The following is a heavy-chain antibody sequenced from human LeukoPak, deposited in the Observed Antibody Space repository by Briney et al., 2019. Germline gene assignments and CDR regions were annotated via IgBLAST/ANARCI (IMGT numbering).Heavy chain of an antibody. V-gene: IGHV3-23*01. Sequence: GGSLRLSCAASGFTFSSYAMSWVRQAPGKGLEWVSAISGSGGSTYYADSVKGRFTISRDNSKSTLYLQMNSLRAEDTAVYYCAKDKTAHIAVAGTFDDYWGQGTLVTVSS. D-gene: IGHD6-19*01. CDR1: GFTFSSYA. J-gene: IGHJ4*02. CDR2: ISGSGGST. CDR3: AKDKTAHIAVAGTFDDY.